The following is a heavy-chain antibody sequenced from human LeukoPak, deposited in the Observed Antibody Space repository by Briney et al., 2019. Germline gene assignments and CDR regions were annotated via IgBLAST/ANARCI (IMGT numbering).Heavy chain of an antibody. CDR3: AGVHSGSYYSSIDYYYYYYMDV. CDR1: GYTFTSYD. CDR2: MNPNSGNT. J-gene: IGHJ6*03. Sequence: GASVKVSCKASGYTFTSYDINWVRQATGQGLEWMGWMNPNSGNTGYAQKFQGRVTMTRNTSISTAYMELSSLRSEGTAVYYCAGVHSGSYYSSIDYYYYYYMDVWGKGTTVTVSS. V-gene: IGHV1-8*01. D-gene: IGHD3-10*01.